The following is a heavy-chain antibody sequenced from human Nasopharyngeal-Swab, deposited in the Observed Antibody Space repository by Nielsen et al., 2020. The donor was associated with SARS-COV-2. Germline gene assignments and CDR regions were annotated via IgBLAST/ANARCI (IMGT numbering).Heavy chain of an antibody. J-gene: IGHJ3*02. Sequence: GESLKISCAASGFDFWNYAMSWVRQAPGKGLEWVSTVSNNDGSLTFYADSVKGRFTISRDFSKNTLYLQMNSLRPEDTAMYYCAKANVIFWFGQFKNDGFDIWGQGTMVVVSS. D-gene: IGHD3-10*01. V-gene: IGHV3-23*01. CDR1: GFDFWNYA. CDR3: AKANVIFWFGQFKNDGFDI. CDR2: VSNNDGSLT.